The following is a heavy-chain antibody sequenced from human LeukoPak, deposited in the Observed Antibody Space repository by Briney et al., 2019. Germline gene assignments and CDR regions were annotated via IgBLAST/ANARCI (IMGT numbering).Heavy chain of an antibody. Sequence: ASVKVSCKASGYIFTTYYMHWLRQAPGQGLEWMGWISAYNGNTNYAQKLQGRVTMTTDTSTSTAYMELRSLRSDDTAVYYCARAEGGDSSGSHFGYWGQGTLVTVSS. D-gene: IGHD3-22*01. V-gene: IGHV1-18*04. CDR1: GYIFTTYY. CDR3: ARAEGGDSSGSHFGY. J-gene: IGHJ4*02. CDR2: ISAYNGNT.